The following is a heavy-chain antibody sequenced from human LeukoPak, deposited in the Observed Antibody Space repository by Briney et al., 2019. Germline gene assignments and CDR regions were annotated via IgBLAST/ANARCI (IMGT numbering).Heavy chain of an antibody. CDR2: ISGSGGST. CDR1: GFTFSSYA. J-gene: IGHJ4*02. V-gene: IGHV3-23*01. D-gene: IGHD3-22*01. CDR3: AKGGYCYDSSGYLDY. Sequence: GGSLRLSCAASGFTFSSYAMSWVRQAPGKGLEWVSAISGSGGSTYYADSVKGRFTISRDNSKNTLYLQMNSLRAEDTAVYYCAKGGYCYDSSGYLDYWGQGTLVTVSS.